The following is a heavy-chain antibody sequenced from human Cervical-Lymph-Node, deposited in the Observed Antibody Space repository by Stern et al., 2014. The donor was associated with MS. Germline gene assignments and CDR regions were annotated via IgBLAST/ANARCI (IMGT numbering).Heavy chain of an antibody. Sequence: QVQLVQSGPGLVKPSQTLSLTCTVSGDSITTTSYYWSWIRQHPTTGLEWIGYIYYSGTTYYNPSLQSRLSMSVDTTKNQFSLKLNSVTAADTAVYYCARFRTIYDWFDPWGQGTLVTVSS. J-gene: IGHJ5*02. V-gene: IGHV4-31*03. CDR1: GDSITTTSYY. CDR3: ARFRTIYDWFDP. CDR2: IYYSGTT. D-gene: IGHD3-16*01.